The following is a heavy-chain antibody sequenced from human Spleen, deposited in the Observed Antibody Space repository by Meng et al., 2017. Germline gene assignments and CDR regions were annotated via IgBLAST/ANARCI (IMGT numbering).Heavy chain of an antibody. J-gene: IGHJ4*02. V-gene: IGHV4-31*03. D-gene: IGHD5-18*01. Sequence: SETLSLTCTVSGGPISSGGYYWNWIPQHPGKGLEWIGYIFYGGSTYYNPSLKSRPTISVDTSKNQFSLMLTSVTAADTAVYYCARGPTWIQLWLHKNSFDYWGQGTLVTVSS. CDR1: GGPISSGGYY. CDR2: IFYGGST. CDR3: ARGPTWIQLWLHKNSFDY.